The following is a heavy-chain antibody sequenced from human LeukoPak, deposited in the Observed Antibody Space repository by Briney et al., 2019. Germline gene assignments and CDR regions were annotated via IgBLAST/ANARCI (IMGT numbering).Heavy chain of an antibody. V-gene: IGHV1-69*06. CDR3: ARDGGYSSELYWFDP. Sequence: ASVKVSCKASGGTFSSYAISWVRQAPGQGLEWMGGIIPIFGTANYAQKFQGRVTITADKSTSTAYMELSSLRSEDTAVYYCARDGGYSSELYWFDPWGQGTLVTVSS. D-gene: IGHD6-19*01. CDR2: IIPIFGTA. J-gene: IGHJ5*02. CDR1: GGTFSSYA.